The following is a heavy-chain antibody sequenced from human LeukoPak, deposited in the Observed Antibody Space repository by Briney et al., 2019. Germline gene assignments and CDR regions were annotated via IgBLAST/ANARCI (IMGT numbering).Heavy chain of an antibody. V-gene: IGHV4-59*08. CDR3: ARITSGWYSVDY. J-gene: IGHJ4*02. CDR1: GGPISSYY. CDR2: IYYSGST. Sequence: SETLSLTCTVSGGPISSYYWSWIRQPPGKGLEWIGYIYYSGSTNYNPSLKSRVTISVDTSKNQFSLKLSSVTAADTAVYYCARITSGWYSVDYWGQGTLVTVSS. D-gene: IGHD6-19*01.